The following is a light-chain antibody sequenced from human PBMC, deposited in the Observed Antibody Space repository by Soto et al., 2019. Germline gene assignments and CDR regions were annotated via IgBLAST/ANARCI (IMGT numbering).Light chain of an antibody. Sequence: ILMTQSPATVSVSPGESAPLSCRASQNIYYNVAWHQQRPGQAPRLLIYRASTRAPGVPARFSGSGSRTEFTLTISSLQPEDFTVYSCLQYHNLWAFGQGTKVDIK. V-gene: IGKV3-15*01. CDR1: QNIYYN. CDR2: RAS. CDR3: LQYHNLWA. J-gene: IGKJ1*01.